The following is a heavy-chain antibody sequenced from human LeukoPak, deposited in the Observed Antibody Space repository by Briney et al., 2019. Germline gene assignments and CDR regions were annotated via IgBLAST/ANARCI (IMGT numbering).Heavy chain of an antibody. D-gene: IGHD5-24*01. Sequence: GGSVTLSRAPSGFTYSSDSMNGVRQAPGKGVEWVSYISSSSSTIYYADSVKGRFTISRDNDKNALYLQMNSLRAEDTAVYYCARGLVDGYNHLGVFDIWGQRTMVTVSS. CDR2: ISSSSSTI. CDR3: ARGLVDGYNHLGVFDI. CDR1: GFTYSSDS. J-gene: IGHJ3*02. V-gene: IGHV3-48*04.